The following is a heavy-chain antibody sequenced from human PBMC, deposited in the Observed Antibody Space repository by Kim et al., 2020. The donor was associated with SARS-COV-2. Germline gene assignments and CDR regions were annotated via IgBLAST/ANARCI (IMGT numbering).Heavy chain of an antibody. CDR2: I. CDR3: ARGVWGRSFDY. D-gene: IGHD3-16*01. J-gene: IGHJ4*02. V-gene: IGHV3-48*03. Sequence: IYYADSVKGRFTISRDNAKNSLYLQMNSLRAEDTAVYYCARGVWGRSFDYWGQGTLVTVSS.